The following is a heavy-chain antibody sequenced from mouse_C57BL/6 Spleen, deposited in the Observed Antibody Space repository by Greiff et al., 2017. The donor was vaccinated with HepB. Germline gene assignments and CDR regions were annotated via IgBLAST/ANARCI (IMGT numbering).Heavy chain of an antibody. Sequence: QVQLQQSGAELVKPGASVKISCKASGYAFSSYWMNWVKQRPGKGLEWIGQIYPGDGDTNYNGKFKGKATLTADKSSSTAYMQLISLTSEDSAVYFCARRVTTVVASYYFDYWGQGTSLTVSS. CDR2: IYPGDGDT. CDR3: ARRVTTVVASYYFDY. V-gene: IGHV1-80*01. D-gene: IGHD1-1*01. J-gene: IGHJ2*02. CDR1: GYAFSSYW.